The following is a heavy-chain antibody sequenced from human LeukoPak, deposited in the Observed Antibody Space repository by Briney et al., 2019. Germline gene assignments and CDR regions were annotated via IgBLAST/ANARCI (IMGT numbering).Heavy chain of an antibody. V-gene: IGHV1-18*01. Sequence: ASVKVSCKASGYTFISYGISWVRQAPGQGLEWMGWISAYNGNTNYAQKLQGRVTMTTDTYTSTTYMELRSLRSDDTAVYYCASSDGKYYQHWGQGTLVTVSS. CDR1: GYTFISYG. CDR3: ASSDGKYYQH. CDR2: ISAYNGNT. D-gene: IGHD1-1*01. J-gene: IGHJ1*01.